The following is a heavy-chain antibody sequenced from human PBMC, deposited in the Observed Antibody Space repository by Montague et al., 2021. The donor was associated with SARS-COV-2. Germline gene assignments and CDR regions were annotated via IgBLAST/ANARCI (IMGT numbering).Heavy chain of an antibody. Sequence: SETLSLTCSVSGGSISDYYWTWIRQSPGKGLQWIGYIFYTGSTKFNPSRKSRVPMSLDTSKNHFSLWLSAVTAADTARYYCARAQDICFIADCVNYFDLWGQGALVTVSS. CDR2: IFYTGST. V-gene: IGHV4-59*01. CDR1: GGSISDYY. CDR3: ARAQDICFIADCVNYFDL. J-gene: IGHJ4*02. D-gene: IGHD2-21*01.